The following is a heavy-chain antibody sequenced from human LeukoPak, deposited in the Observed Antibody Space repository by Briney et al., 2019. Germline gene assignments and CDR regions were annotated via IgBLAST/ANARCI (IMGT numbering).Heavy chain of an antibody. CDR1: GYTFTSYY. CDR3: ARARYQLLPPTNYYYYMDV. D-gene: IGHD2-2*01. V-gene: IGHV1-46*01. CDR2: INPSGGST. Sequence: VKVSCKASGYTFTSYYMHWVRQAPGQGLEWMGIINPSGGSTSYAQKFQGRVTMTRDTSTSTVYMELSSLRSEDTAVYYCARARYQLLPPTNYYYYMDVWGKGTTVTVSS. J-gene: IGHJ6*03.